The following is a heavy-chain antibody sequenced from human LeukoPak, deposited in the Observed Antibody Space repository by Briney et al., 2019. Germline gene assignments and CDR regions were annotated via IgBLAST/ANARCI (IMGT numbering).Heavy chain of an antibody. CDR1: GGSISSSSYY. D-gene: IGHD6-13*01. Sequence: SETLSLTCTVSGGSISSSSYYWGWIRQPPGKGLEWIGSIYYSGSTYYNPSLKSRVTISVDTSKNQFSLKLSSVTAADTAVYYCAREILYSSSWYEYAFDIWGQGTMVTVSS. V-gene: IGHV4-39*07. J-gene: IGHJ3*02. CDR2: IYYSGST. CDR3: AREILYSSSWYEYAFDI.